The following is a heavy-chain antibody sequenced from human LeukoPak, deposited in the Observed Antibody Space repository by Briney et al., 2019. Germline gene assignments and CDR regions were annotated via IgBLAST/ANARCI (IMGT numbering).Heavy chain of an antibody. D-gene: IGHD2-15*01. V-gene: IGHV3-30-3*01. CDR2: ISYDGSNK. J-gene: IGHJ3*02. CDR1: GFTFSSYA. Sequence: GGSLRLSCAASGFTFSSYAMHWVRQAPGKGLEWVAVISYDGSNKYYADSVKGRFTISRDNSKNTLYLQMNSLRAEDTAVYYCARGIWDIIVVVAATEAFDIWGQGTMVTVSS. CDR3: ARGIWDIIVVVAATEAFDI.